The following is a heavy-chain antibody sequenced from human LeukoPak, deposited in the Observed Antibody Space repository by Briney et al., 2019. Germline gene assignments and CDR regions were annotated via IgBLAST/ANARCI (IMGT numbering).Heavy chain of an antibody. J-gene: IGHJ5*02. D-gene: IGHD2-8*01. CDR3: ARGLMLSRRFDP. Sequence: SQTLSLTCTVSGGSISSGDYYWSWIRQPPGKGLEWIGYIYYSGSTYYNPSLKSRVTISVDTSKNQFSLKLSSVTAADTAVYYCARGLMLSRRFDPWGQGTLVTVSS. V-gene: IGHV4-30-4*01. CDR2: IYYSGST. CDR1: GGSISSGDYY.